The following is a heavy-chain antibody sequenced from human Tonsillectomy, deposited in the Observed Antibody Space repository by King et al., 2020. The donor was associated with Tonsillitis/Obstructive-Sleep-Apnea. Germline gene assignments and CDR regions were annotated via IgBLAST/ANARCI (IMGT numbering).Heavy chain of an antibody. CDR3: ARHPITMVRGVIKYYFDY. J-gene: IGHJ4*02. CDR1: GYSFTSYW. Sequence: EVQLVESGAEVKKPGESLKISCKGSGYSFTSYWIGWVRQMPGKGLEWMGIIYPGDSDTRYCPSFQGQVTISADKSISTAYLQWSSLKASDTAMYYCARHPITMVRGVIKYYFDYWGQGTLVTVSS. D-gene: IGHD3-10*01. CDR2: IYPGDSDT. V-gene: IGHV5-51*01.